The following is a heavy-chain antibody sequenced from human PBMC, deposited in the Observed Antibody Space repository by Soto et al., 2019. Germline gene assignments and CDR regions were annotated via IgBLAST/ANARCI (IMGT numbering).Heavy chain of an antibody. V-gene: IGHV1-46*01. Sequence: ASVKVSCKALGYSFTSHYIYWVRHAPGQGLEWMGTIYPGGVNIGYAQKFQGRVTMTKDTSTTTVYMELNSLTSEDTAVYYCARVRYCSDNSCYSWFDYWGQGTLVTVSS. CDR2: IYPGGVNI. D-gene: IGHD2-15*01. J-gene: IGHJ4*02. CDR3: ARVRYCSDNSCYSWFDY. CDR1: GYSFTSHY.